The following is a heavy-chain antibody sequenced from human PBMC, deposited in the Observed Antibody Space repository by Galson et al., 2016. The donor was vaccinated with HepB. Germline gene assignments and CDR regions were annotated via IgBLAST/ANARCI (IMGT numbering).Heavy chain of an antibody. J-gene: IGHJ3*01. CDR3: TRAVRRAFDL. CDR1: GFSVGSKY. V-gene: IGHV3-53*01. CDR2: LFSGGST. Sequence: SLRLSCAASGFSVGSKYMHWVRQAPGKGLEWVSVLFSGGSTHYADSVRGRLTISRDNSKNLLYLQMNNLRVDDTAMYYCTRAVRRAFDLWGQGTMVTVSS.